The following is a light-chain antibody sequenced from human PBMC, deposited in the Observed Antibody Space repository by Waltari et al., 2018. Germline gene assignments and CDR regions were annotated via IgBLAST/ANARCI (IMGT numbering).Light chain of an antibody. CDR2: KVS. CDR1: QGLVTSDGNTY. CDR3: MQGTHWPWT. V-gene: IGKV2-30*01. Sequence: DVSMTPSPLPPPVPLGQPASIPRRSSQGLVTSDGNTYFNWFQQRPGQAPRRLLYKVSNRDSGVPDRFSGSGSGTDFTLRISRVEAEDVGVYYCMQGTHWPWTFGQGTKVEIK. J-gene: IGKJ1*01.